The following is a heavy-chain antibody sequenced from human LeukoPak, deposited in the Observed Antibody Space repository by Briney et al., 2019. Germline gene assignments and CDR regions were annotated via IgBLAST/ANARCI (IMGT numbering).Heavy chain of an antibody. D-gene: IGHD3-22*01. CDR1: GGSFSDYY. Sequence: SETLSLTCAVYGGSFSDYYWSWIRQPPGKGLEWIAEINHSGSSKYNPSLKSRVTISVDTSKNQFSLKLSSVTAADTAVYYCARVASSGYYDYWGQGTLVTVSS. CDR3: ARVASSGYYDY. J-gene: IGHJ4*02. V-gene: IGHV4-34*01. CDR2: INHSGSS.